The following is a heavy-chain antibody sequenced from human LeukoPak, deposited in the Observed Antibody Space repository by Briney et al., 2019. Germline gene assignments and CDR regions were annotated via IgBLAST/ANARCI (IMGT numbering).Heavy chain of an antibody. J-gene: IGHJ4*02. CDR2: ISSSSSYI. CDR1: GFTFSSYA. Sequence: GGSLRLSCAASGFTFSSYAMNWVRQAPGKGLEWVSSISSSSSYIHYADSVKGRFTISRDNAKNSLFLRMNSLRDEDTAMYFCSRAPAETGAATGTFGYWGQGTLVTVSS. V-gene: IGHV3-21*06. CDR3: SRAPAETGAATGTFGY. D-gene: IGHD1-1*01.